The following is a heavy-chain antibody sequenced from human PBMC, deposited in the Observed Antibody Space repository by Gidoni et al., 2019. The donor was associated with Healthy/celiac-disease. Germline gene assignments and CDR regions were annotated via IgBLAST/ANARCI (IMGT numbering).Heavy chain of an antibody. Sequence: QAQLVQSGAEVMTPGSSVKVSCKASGGTVSGSPISWLGKAPGQGREWMGEIIPIFGTANYAQKFQGRVTITADESTSAANMELSSLLSENTAVDYCAREDSCYSSSSLPSDYYCYCDMDVWGKGTTVTVSS. J-gene: IGHJ6*03. D-gene: IGHD6-6*01. CDR2: IIPIFGTA. CDR3: AREDSCYSSSSLPSDYYCYCDMDV. CDR1: GGTVSGSP. V-gene: IGHV1-69*01.